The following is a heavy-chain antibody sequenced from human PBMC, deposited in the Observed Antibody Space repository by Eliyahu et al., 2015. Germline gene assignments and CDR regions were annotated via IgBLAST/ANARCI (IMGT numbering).Heavy chain of an antibody. Sequence: EVQLVESGGGLVKPGGSLRLSCAASGFXFSNAWMSXVRQAPGKGLEWVGRIKSKTDGGTTDYAAPVKGRFTISRDDSKNTLYLQMNSLKTEDTAVYYCTTDLTTVVIYWYFDLWGRGTLVTVSS. CDR2: IKSKTDGGTT. CDR1: GFXFSNAW. D-gene: IGHD4-23*01. CDR3: TTDLTTVVIYWYFDL. J-gene: IGHJ2*01. V-gene: IGHV3-15*01.